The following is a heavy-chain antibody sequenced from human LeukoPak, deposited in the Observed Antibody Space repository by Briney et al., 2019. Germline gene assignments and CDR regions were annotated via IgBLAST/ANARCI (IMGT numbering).Heavy chain of an antibody. J-gene: IGHJ5*02. CDR3: ARSQNGYRTRAEGYWFDP. V-gene: IGHV4-59*01. Sequence: PSETLSLTCTVSGGSISSYYWSWIRQPPGKGLEWIGYIYYSGSTNYNPSLKSRVTISVGTSKNQFSLKLSSVTAADTAVYYCARSQNGYRTRAEGYWFDPWGQGTLVTVSS. CDR1: GGSISSYY. D-gene: IGHD5-24*01. CDR2: IYYSGST.